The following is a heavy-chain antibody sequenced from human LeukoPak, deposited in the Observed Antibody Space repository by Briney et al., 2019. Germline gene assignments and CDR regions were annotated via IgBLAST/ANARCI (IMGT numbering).Heavy chain of an antibody. J-gene: IGHJ4*02. CDR1: GFTFSSYA. D-gene: IGHD4/OR15-4a*01. Sequence: GGSLRLSCSASGFTFSSYAMHWVRQAPGKGLEWVSIIYSNGDTYYADSLKGRFTISRDNSKNTLYLQVKSLRAEDTAVYYCARGGAPNLADYWGPGTLVTVSS. V-gene: IGHV3-53*01. CDR3: ARGGAPNLADY. CDR2: IYSNGDT.